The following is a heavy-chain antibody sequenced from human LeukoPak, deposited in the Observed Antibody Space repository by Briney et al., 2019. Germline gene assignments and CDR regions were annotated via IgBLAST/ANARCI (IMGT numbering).Heavy chain of an antibody. CDR3: ARAVHKYYFDY. CDR1: GGSISSYY. V-gene: IGHV4-59*01. J-gene: IGHJ4*02. CDR2: IYYSGST. D-gene: IGHD1-1*01. Sequence: SETLSLTCTVSGGSISSYYWSWIRQSPGKGLEWIGYIYYSGSTNYNPSLKSRVTISVDTSKNQFSLKLSSVTAADTAVYYCARAVHKYYFDYWGQGTLVTVSS.